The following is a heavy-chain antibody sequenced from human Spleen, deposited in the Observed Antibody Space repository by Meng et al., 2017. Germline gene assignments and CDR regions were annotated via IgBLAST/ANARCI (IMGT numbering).Heavy chain of an antibody. CDR1: GFTFEDYG. CDR3: ASEENISMVKSFDY. J-gene: IGHJ4*02. Sequence: GESLKISCAASGFTFEDYGMSWVRQVPGKGLEWVAGINWNGGSTGYADSVKGRFTISRDNAKNSLYLQMNSLRAEDTAVYYCASEENISMVKSFDYWGQGTLVTVSS. V-gene: IGHV3-20*04. CDR2: INWNGGST. D-gene: IGHD3-10*01.